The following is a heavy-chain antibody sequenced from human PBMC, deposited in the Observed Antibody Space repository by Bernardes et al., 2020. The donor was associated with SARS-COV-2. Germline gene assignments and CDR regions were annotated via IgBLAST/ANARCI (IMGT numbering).Heavy chain of an antibody. Sequence: GGSLRLSCTASGFTFSNYWMSWVRRAPGKGLEWVANIKEDGSEKYYVDSVKGRITISRDNARNSLYLQMSSLRAEDTAVYYCASLGSDVKYYYYGMDVWGQGTTVTVSS. CDR3: ASLGSDVKYYYYGMDV. CDR1: GFTFSNYW. D-gene: IGHD3-10*01. J-gene: IGHJ6*02. V-gene: IGHV3-7*01. CDR2: IKEDGSEK.